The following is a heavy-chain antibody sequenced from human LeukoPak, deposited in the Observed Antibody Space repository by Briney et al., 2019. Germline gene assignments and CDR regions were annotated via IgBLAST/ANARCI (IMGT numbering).Heavy chain of an antibody. J-gene: IGHJ6*03. CDR2: IFYSGST. Sequence: PSETLSLTCAAYGGSFSGYYWSWIRQPPGKGLEWIGNIFYSGSTYYSPSLKSRVTISLDTSRNQFSLRLSSVTAADTAVYYCARRVGRWFGERAYYYNYMDVWGKGTTVTISS. D-gene: IGHD3-10*01. CDR3: ARRVGRWFGERAYYYNYMDV. CDR1: GGSFSGYY. V-gene: IGHV4-34*12.